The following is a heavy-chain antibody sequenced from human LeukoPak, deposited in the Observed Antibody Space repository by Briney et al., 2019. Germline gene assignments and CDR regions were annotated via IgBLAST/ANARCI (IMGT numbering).Heavy chain of an antibody. CDR2: INHSGST. CDR3: ARVRSYSSGWRRGYYYYYMDV. D-gene: IGHD6-19*01. J-gene: IGHJ6*03. V-gene: IGHV4-34*01. CDR1: GGSFSGYY. Sequence: SETLSLTCAVYGGSFSGYYWSWIRQPPGKGLEWIGEINHSGSTNYNPSLKSRVTISVDTSKNQFSLKLSSVTAADTAVYYCARVRSYSSGWRRGYYYYYMDVWGKGTTVTVSS.